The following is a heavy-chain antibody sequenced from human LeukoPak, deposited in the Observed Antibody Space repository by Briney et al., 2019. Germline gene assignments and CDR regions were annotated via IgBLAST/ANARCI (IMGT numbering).Heavy chain of an antibody. V-gene: IGHV3-7*01. CDR1: GFTFSSYW. CDR2: IKQDGSEK. D-gene: IGHD3-3*01. J-gene: IGHJ4*02. CDR3: ARYYDFWSGYGFDY. Sequence: GGSLRLSCAASGFTFSSYWMSWVRQAPGKRLEWVANIKQDGSEKYYVDSVKGRFTISRDNAKNSLYLQMNSLRAEDTAVYYCARYYDFWSGYGFDYWGQGTLVTVSS.